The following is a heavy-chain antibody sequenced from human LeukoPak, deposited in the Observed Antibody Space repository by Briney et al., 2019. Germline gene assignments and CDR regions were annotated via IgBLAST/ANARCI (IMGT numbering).Heavy chain of an antibody. D-gene: IGHD3-22*01. Sequence: QPGGSLRLSCAASGFTFRTYWMHWVRQAPGKGLVWVSRIDAEGTTTTYADSAKGRFTISRDNAKNTLYLQMNSLRAEDTAVYYCARRYHYGSSGYQFDYWGQGTLVTVSS. CDR3: ARRYHYGSSGYQFDY. CDR2: IDAEGTTT. V-gene: IGHV3-74*01. CDR1: GFTFRTYW. J-gene: IGHJ4*02.